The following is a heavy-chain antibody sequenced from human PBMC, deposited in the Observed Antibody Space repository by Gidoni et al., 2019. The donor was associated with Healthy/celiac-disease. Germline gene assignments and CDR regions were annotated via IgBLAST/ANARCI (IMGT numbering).Heavy chain of an antibody. Sequence: QVQLVQSGAEEKKPGASVKVSCKASGSTFTSYAMHWVRQAPGQRLEWMGWINAGNGNTKYSQKFQGRVTITRETSASTAYMERRSLRSEDTAVYYCARDLGRGYYYGSGKDNYFDYWGQGTLVTVSS. J-gene: IGHJ4*02. CDR3: ARDLGRGYYYGSGKDNYFDY. V-gene: IGHV1-3*05. CDR1: GSTFTSYA. CDR2: INAGNGNT. D-gene: IGHD3-10*01.